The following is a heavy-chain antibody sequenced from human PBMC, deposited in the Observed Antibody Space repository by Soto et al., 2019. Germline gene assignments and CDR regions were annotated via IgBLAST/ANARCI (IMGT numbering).Heavy chain of an antibody. Sequence: ASVKVSCKASGGTFISYAISWVRQAPGQGLEWMGGIIPIFGTANYAQKFQGRVTITADESTSTAYMELSSLRSEDTAVYYCAREGRAHTITSRYYYGMDVWGQGTTVTV. V-gene: IGHV1-69*13. CDR1: GGTFISYA. CDR3: AREGRAHTITSRYYYGMDV. D-gene: IGHD5-12*01. J-gene: IGHJ6*02. CDR2: IIPIFGTA.